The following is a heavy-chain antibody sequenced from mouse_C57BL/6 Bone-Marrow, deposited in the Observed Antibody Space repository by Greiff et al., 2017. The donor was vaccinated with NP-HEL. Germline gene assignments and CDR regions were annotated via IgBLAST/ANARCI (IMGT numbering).Heavy chain of an antibody. D-gene: IGHD1-1*01. CDR2: INPYNGGT. Sequence: EVQLQQSGPVLVKPGASVKMSCKASGYTFTDYYMNWVKQSHGKSLEWIGVINPYNGGTSYNQKFKGKATLTVDKSSSTAYMELNSLTSEDSAVYYCAIEFYYYGTDYFDYWGQGTTLTVSS. V-gene: IGHV1-19*01. CDR1: GYTFTDYY. J-gene: IGHJ2*01. CDR3: AIEFYYYGTDYFDY.